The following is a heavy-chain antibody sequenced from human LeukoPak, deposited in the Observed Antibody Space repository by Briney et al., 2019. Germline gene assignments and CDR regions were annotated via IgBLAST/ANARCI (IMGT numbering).Heavy chain of an antibody. J-gene: IGHJ4*02. CDR1: GVSISSGGYY. Sequence: PSETLSLTCTVSGVSISSGGYYWSWIRQHPGKGLEWIGYIYYSGSTYYNPSLKSRVTISVDTSKNQFSLKLSSVTAADTAVYYCARRLSTYSSSPYFDYWGQGTLVTVSS. D-gene: IGHD6-6*01. CDR2: IYYSGST. CDR3: ARRLSTYSSSPYFDY. V-gene: IGHV4-31*03.